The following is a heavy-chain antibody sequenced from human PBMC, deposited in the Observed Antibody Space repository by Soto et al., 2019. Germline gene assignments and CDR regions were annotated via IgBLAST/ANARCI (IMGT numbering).Heavy chain of an antibody. CDR3: ARSIVVVTALDY. CDR2: INAGNGNT. CDR1: GYTFTNYA. V-gene: IGHV1-3*01. Sequence: GASVKFSCMASGYTFTNYAMHWVRQAPGQRLEWMGWINAGNGNTKYSQKFQGRVTITRDTSASTAYMELSSLRSEDTAVYYCARSIVVVTALDYWGQGTLVTVSS. J-gene: IGHJ4*02. D-gene: IGHD2-21*02.